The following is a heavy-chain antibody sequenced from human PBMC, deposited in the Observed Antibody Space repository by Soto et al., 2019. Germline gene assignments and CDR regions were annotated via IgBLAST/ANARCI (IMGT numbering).Heavy chain of an antibody. V-gene: IGHV3-23*01. J-gene: IGHJ4*02. CDR2: ISGSGGST. Sequence: GGSRLSCAASGFTFSSYAMSWVRQAPGKGLEWVSAISGSGGSTYYADSVKGRFTISRDNSKNTLYLQMNSPRAEDTAVYYCAKAPGGYCSGGSCYLDYWGQGTLVTVSS. D-gene: IGHD2-15*01. CDR1: GFTFSSYA. CDR3: AKAPGGYCSGGSCYLDY.